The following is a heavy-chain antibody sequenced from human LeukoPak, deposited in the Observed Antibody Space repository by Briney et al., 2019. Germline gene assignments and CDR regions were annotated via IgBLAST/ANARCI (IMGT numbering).Heavy chain of an antibody. CDR2: IKGDGIST. Sequence: GGSLRLSCAASGFTFSSNWMHWVRHAPGQGLVWVSRIKGDGISTNYADSVKGRFTISRDIAKNTLYLQMNSLRAEDTGVYYCAKDHYWSIDYWGRGTLVTVSS. CDR1: GFTFSSNW. J-gene: IGHJ4*02. V-gene: IGHV3-74*01. CDR3: AKDHYWSIDY. D-gene: IGHD3-3*01.